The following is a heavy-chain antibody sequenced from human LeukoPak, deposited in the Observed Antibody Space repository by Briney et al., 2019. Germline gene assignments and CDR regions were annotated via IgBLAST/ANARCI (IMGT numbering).Heavy chain of an antibody. CDR1: GYTFTSYG. D-gene: IGHD1-7*01. CDR3: ARVLGTTTAQPYYYMDV. CDR2: ISAYNGNT. J-gene: IGHJ6*03. Sequence: ASVKVSCKASGYTFTSYGISWVRQAPGQGLEWMGWISAYNGNTNYAQKLQGRVTMTTDTSTSTAYMELRSLRSDDTAVYYCARVLGTTTAQPYYYMDVWGKGTTVTVSS. V-gene: IGHV1-18*01.